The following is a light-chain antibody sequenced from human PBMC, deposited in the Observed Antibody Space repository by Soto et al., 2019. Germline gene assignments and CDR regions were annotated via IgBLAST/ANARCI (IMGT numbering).Light chain of an antibody. CDR3: HQSYSTPSIT. Sequence: DIQLTQSPSSLSASVGDRVTITCRADQSINNYLNWYQQQPGKAPKLLIYVASSLQSGVPSRFSGSGYGTDFTLTTSNLQPEDFATYYCHQSYSTPSITFGQGTRLEMK. CDR2: VAS. V-gene: IGKV1-39*01. CDR1: QSINNY. J-gene: IGKJ5*01.